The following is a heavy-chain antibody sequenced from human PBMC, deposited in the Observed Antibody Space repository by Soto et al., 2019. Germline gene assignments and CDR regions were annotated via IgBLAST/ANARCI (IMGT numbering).Heavy chain of an antibody. V-gene: IGHV4-31*03. Sequence: PSETLSLTCTVSGGSISSGGYYWSWIRQHPGKGLEWIGYIYYSGSTYYNPSLNSRVTISVDTSNNQFSLKLSSVTAADTAVYYCARGPSRDFEGHNWFEPWGQGTLVTVSS. CDR1: GGSISSGGYY. CDR2: IYYSGST. J-gene: IGHJ5*02. CDR3: ARGPSRDFEGHNWFEP. D-gene: IGHD3-3*01.